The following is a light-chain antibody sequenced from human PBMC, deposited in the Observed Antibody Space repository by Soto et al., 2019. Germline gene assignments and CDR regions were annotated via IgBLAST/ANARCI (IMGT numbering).Light chain of an antibody. CDR2: AAS. CDR1: QSVSSNF. CDR3: QQYGGSPIT. Sequence: EIVLTQSPATLSLSPGERATLSCRASQSVSSNFLAWFQQQPGQAPRLLIYAASRRVTGVPDRFSGSGSGTDFTLTISRLEPEDVAVYYCQQYGGSPITFGQGTRLEIK. V-gene: IGKV3-20*01. J-gene: IGKJ5*01.